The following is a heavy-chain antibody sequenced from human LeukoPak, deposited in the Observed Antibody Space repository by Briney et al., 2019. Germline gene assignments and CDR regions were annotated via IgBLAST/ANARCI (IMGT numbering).Heavy chain of an antibody. Sequence: GGSLRLSCAASGLTFSGSAMHWVRQASGKGLEWVGRIRSKANSYATAYAASVKGRFTISRDDSKNTAYLQMNSLKTEDTAVYYCTRHLYDFNYYYYGMDVWGQGTTVTVSS. V-gene: IGHV3-73*01. CDR2: IRSKANSYAT. CDR1: GLTFSGSA. J-gene: IGHJ6*02. CDR3: TRHLYDFNYYYYGMDV. D-gene: IGHD3-3*01.